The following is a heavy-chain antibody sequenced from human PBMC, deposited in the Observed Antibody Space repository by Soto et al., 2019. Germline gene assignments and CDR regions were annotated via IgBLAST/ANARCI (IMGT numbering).Heavy chain of an antibody. V-gene: IGHV1-3*01. CDR1: GYSFIKNA. Sequence: ASVKVSCKTSGYSFIKNAIHWVRQAPGQRPEWMGWINVGTDKTKYSEKFQGRVTITTDTSASTAYMELTSLGSEDTAVYYCARLEAGVKLDSWGQGAPVTVSS. CDR3: ARLEAGVKLDS. J-gene: IGHJ5*01. CDR2: INVGTDKT.